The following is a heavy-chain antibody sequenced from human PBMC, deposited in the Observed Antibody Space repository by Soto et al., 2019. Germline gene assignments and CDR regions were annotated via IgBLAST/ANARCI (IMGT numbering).Heavy chain of an antibody. D-gene: IGHD3-22*01. Sequence: HPGGSLRLSCAASGFTFSSYAMSWVRQAPGKGLEWVSAISGSGGSTYYADSVKGRFTISRDNSKNTLYLQMNSLRAEDTAVYYCANLYYDSSPRYYWGQGTLVTVSS. CDR2: ISGSGGST. CDR1: GFTFSSYA. V-gene: IGHV3-23*01. J-gene: IGHJ4*02. CDR3: ANLYYDSSPRYY.